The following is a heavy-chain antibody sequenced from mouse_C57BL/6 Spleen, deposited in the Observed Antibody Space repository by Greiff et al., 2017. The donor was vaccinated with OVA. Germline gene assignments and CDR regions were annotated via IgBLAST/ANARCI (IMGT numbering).Heavy chain of an antibody. CDR3: ARSSYYSFMDY. CDR2: IDPSDSYT. Sequence: QVQLKQPGAELVKPGASVKLSCKASGYTFTSYWMQWVKQRPGQGLEWIGEIDPSDSYTNYNQKFKGKATLTVDTSSSTAYMQLSSLTSEDSAVYYCARSSYYSFMDYWGQGTSVTVSS. V-gene: IGHV1-50*01. CDR1: GYTFTSYW. J-gene: IGHJ4*01. D-gene: IGHD2-12*01.